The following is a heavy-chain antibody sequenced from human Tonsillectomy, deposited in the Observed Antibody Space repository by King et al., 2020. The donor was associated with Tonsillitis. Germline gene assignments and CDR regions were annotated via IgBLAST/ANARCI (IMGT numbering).Heavy chain of an antibody. CDR3: ASGRTTGTTFDAFDI. D-gene: IGHD1-1*01. Sequence: VQLGESGAEVKKPGASVKVSCKASGYSFTGYYMHWVRQAPGQGLEWMGWINPNSGGTNYAQKFQGWVTMTRDTSINTAYMELSRLRSDDTAVYYCASGRTTGTTFDAFDIWGQGTMVTVSS. V-gene: IGHV1-2*04. CDR2: INPNSGGT. CDR1: GYSFTGYY. J-gene: IGHJ3*02.